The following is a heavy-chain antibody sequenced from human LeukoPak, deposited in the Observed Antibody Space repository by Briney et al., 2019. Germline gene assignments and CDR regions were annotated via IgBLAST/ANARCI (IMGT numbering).Heavy chain of an antibody. CDR3: AGFGSDSSSWYSDYYGMDV. V-gene: IGHV1-2*02. CDR2: ISPNSGGT. CDR1: GYTFTGYY. J-gene: IGHJ6*02. D-gene: IGHD6-13*01. Sequence: GASVKVSCKASGYTFTGYYMHWVRQAPGQGLEWMGWISPNSGGTNYAQKFQGRVTMTRDTSISTAYMELSRLRSDDTAVYYCAGFGSDSSSWYSDYYGMDVWGQGTTVTVSS.